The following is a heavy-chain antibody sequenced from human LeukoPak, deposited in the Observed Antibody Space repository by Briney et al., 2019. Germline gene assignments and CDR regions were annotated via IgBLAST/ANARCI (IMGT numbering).Heavy chain of an antibody. CDR2: INPSGGST. CDR1: GGTFSSYA. D-gene: IGHD4-17*01. CDR3: AKYGLSPYFDY. V-gene: IGHV1-46*01. Sequence: EASVKVPCKASGGTFSSYAISWVRQAPGQGLEWMGIINPSGGSTSNAQKFQGRVTMTRDMSTSTVYMELSSLTSEDMAIYYCAKYGLSPYFDYWGQGTLVTVSS. J-gene: IGHJ4*02.